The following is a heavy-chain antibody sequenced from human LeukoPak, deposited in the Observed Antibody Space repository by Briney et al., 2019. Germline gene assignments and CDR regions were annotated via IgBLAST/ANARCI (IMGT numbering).Heavy chain of an antibody. V-gene: IGHV1-46*01. CDR3: ARVKEDSSGYYVGDDY. J-gene: IGHJ4*02. CDR1: GYTFTSYY. Sequence: ASVKVSCKASGYTFTSYYMHWVRQAPGQGLEWMGIINPSGGSTSYAQKFQGRVTMTRNTSISTAYMELSSLRSEDTAVYYCARVKEDSSGYYVGDDYWGQGTLVTVSS. CDR2: INPSGGST. D-gene: IGHD3-22*01.